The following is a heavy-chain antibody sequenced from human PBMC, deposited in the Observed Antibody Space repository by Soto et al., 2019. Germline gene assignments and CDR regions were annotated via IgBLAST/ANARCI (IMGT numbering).Heavy chain of an antibody. V-gene: IGHV4-34*01. CDR2: INHSGST. CDR1: GGSFSGYY. CDR3: ARDRWLLRYYYYYGMDV. J-gene: IGHJ6*02. D-gene: IGHD3-22*01. Sequence: PSETLSLTCAVYGGSFSGYYWSWIRQPPGKGLEWIGEINHSGSTNYNPSLKSRVTISVDTSKNQFSLKLSSVTAADTAVYYCARDRWLLRYYYYYGMDVWGQGTTVTVSS.